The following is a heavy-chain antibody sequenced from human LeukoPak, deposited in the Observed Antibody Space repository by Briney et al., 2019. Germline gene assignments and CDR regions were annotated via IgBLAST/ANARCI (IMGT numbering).Heavy chain of an antibody. V-gene: IGHV3-9*01. J-gene: IGHJ5*02. D-gene: IGHD1-26*01. Sequence: PGGSLRLSCAASGFTFDDYAMHWVRQAPGKGLEWVSGISWNSGSIGYADSVKGRFTISRDNAKNSLYLQMNSLRAEDTALYYCAKAGAEGSNWFDPWGQGTLVTVSS. CDR3: AKAGAEGSNWFDP. CDR1: GFTFDDYA. CDR2: ISWNSGSI.